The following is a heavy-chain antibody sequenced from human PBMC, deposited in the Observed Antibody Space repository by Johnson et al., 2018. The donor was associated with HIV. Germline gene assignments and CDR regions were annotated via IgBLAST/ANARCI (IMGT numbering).Heavy chain of an antibody. CDR2: IRYDGSNK. J-gene: IGHJ3*02. V-gene: IGHV3-30*02. CDR3: AKSDSGYDAFDI. CDR1: GFTVSSNY. D-gene: IGHD5-12*01. Sequence: QVQLVESGGGLIQPGGSLRLYCAASGFTVSSNYMNWVRQAPGKGLEWAAFIRYDGSNKHYVDSVKGRLTISRDNSKNTLYLQMNSLLPEDTAVYYCAKSDSGYDAFDIWGQGTMVTVSS.